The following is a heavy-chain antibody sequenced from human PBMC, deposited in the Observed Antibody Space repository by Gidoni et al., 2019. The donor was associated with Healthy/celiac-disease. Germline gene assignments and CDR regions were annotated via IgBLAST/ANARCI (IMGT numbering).Heavy chain of an antibody. J-gene: IGHJ4*02. V-gene: IGHV3-23*01. Sequence: DSVKGRFTISSDNSKNTLYLQMNSLRAEDTAVYYCAKDSFPKYYYDSSGYYRGLFDYWGQGTLVTVSS. D-gene: IGHD3-22*01. CDR3: AKDSFPKYYYDSSGYYRGLFDY.